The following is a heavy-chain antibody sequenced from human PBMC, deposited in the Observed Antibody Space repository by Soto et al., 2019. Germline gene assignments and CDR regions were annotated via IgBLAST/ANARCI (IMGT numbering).Heavy chain of an antibody. D-gene: IGHD3-3*01. Sequence: SETLSLTCTVSGGSINDYYWSWIRQPPGKGLEWIGYIYHSGSTYYNPSLKSRVTISVDRSKNQFSLKLSSVTAADTAVYYCARSDFWSGYYTDYWGQGTLVTVSS. J-gene: IGHJ4*02. CDR3: ARSDFWSGYYTDY. CDR1: GGSINDYY. V-gene: IGHV4-30-2*01. CDR2: IYHSGST.